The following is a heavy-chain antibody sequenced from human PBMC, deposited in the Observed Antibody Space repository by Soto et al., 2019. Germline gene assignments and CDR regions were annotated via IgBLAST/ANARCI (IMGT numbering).Heavy chain of an antibody. Sequence: PVLSMRLCSTASGLTFSTYGVHWVRQAPGEGLVWVARMNSDGRTINHADSVKGRFTISRDNAKNTLFLQMNSLRAEDTAVYYCVTAGQYYFEYWGQGTLVTVSS. CDR1: GLTFSTYG. CDR3: VTAGQYYFEY. CDR2: MNSDGRTI. J-gene: IGHJ4*02. D-gene: IGHD6-13*01. V-gene: IGHV3-74*01.